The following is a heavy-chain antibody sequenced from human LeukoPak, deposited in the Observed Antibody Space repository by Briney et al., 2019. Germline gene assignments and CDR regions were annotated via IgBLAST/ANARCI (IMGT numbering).Heavy chain of an antibody. CDR1: GGTFSSYA. CDR2: IIPIFGTA. CDR3: ARVAAPAFDP. J-gene: IGHJ5*02. D-gene: IGHD6-6*01. Sequence: SVKVSCKASGGTFSSYAISWVRQAPGQGLEWMGGIIPIFGTANYAQKFQGRVTITADESTSTAYMELSSLRSEDTAVHYCARVAAPAFDPWGQGTLVTVSS. V-gene: IGHV1-69*13.